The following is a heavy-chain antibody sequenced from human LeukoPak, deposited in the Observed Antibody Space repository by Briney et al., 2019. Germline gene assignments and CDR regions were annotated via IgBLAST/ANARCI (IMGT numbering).Heavy chain of an antibody. Sequence: SETLSLTCAVYGGSFSGYYWSWIRQPPGKGLEWIGEINHSGSTNYNPSLKSRVTISVDTSKNQFSLKLSSVTAADTAVYYCARRYDSSGYWNWFDPWGQGTLVTVSS. CDR1: GGSFSGYY. CDR2: INHSGST. D-gene: IGHD3-22*01. V-gene: IGHV4-34*01. CDR3: ARRYDSSGYWNWFDP. J-gene: IGHJ5*02.